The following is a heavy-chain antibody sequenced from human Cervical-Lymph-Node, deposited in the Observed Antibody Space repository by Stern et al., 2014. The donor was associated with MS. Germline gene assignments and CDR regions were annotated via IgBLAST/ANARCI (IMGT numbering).Heavy chain of an antibody. D-gene: IGHD4-23*01. CDR3: ARRGLRWKPLTDSPAFDI. Sequence: QLQLQESGPGLVKPSQTLSLTCTVSGGSISSGGYYWSWIRQHPGEGLEFIGYIHYSGNTYYNPSLKSRLTISLDTSKNQLSLKLSSVIAADTAVYYCARRGLRWKPLTDSPAFDIWGQGTMVTVSS. CDR1: GGSISSGGYY. CDR2: IHYSGNT. J-gene: IGHJ3*02. V-gene: IGHV4-31*03.